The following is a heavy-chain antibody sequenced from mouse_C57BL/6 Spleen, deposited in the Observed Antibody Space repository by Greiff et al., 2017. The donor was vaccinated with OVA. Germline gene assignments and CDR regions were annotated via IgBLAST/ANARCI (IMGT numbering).Heavy chain of an antibody. CDR3: ARNDVHYFDY. D-gene: IGHD2-12*01. CDR1: GYTFTSYW. CDR2: IDPSDSYT. J-gene: IGHJ2*01. Sequence: QVQLQQPGAELVKPGASVKLSCKASGYTFTSYWMQWVKQRPGQGLEWIGEIDPSDSYTNYNQKFKGKATLTVDTSSSTAYMQLSSLTSEDSAVYYCARNDVHYFDYWGQGTTLTVSS. V-gene: IGHV1-50*01.